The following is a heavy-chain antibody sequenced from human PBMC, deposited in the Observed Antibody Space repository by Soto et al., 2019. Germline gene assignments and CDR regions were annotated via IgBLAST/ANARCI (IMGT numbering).Heavy chain of an antibody. V-gene: IGHV4-61*10. D-gene: IGHD2-2*01. J-gene: IGHJ6*02. CDR3: ARDVYGSTTSGYYYYAMDV. CDR2: IYASGST. Sequence: NPSETLSLTCIVSGGSVGSGAYCWTWVRQPAGKGLEWIGHIYASGSTNYNPSLKSRVTMSLDTSKNQFSLKVNSVTAADTAVYYCARDVYGSTTSGYYYYAMDVWGQGTTVTVSS. CDR1: GGSVGSGAYC.